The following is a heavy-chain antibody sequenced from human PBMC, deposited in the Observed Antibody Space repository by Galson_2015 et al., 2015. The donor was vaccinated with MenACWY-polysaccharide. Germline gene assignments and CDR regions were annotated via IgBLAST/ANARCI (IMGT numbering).Heavy chain of an antibody. V-gene: IGHV6-1*01. CDR2: TYYRSKWCN. CDR1: GDIVSRNSAA. Sequence: CAISGDIVSRNSAAWNWIRQSPSRGLEWLGRTYYRSKWCNDYTVSVKSRITFNPDTSKNQFSLQLNSVTPEDTAVYYCASHLIMILFGGVILILYYYRMDVWGQGTTVTVSS. J-gene: IGHJ6*02. CDR3: ASHLIMILFGGVILILYYYRMDV. D-gene: IGHD3-16*01.